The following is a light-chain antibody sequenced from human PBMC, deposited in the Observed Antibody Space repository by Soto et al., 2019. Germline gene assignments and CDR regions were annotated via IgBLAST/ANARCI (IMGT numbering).Light chain of an antibody. V-gene: IGKV3-15*01. J-gene: IGKJ2*01. CDR1: QSVGSN. CDR3: QQYTNWPYT. CDR2: GAS. Sequence: EIVMTQSPATLSVSPGERASLSCRASQSVGSNLAWYQQTAGQAPRLLIYGASTRATGIPARFSGSGSGTEFTLTFGSLQSEDFAVYSCQQYTNWPYTFGQGTKLEIK.